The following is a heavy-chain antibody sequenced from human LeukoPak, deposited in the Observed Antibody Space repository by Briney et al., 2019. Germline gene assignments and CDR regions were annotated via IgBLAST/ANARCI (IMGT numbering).Heavy chain of an antibody. CDR3: ARARSSSWYDWFDP. CDR2: INWNGGST. Sequence: GGSLRLPCAASGFTFYDYGMSWVRQAPGKGLEWVSGINWNGGSTGYADSVKGRFTISRDNAKKSLYLQMNSLRAEDTALYHCARARSSSWYDWFDPWGQGTLVTVSS. J-gene: IGHJ5*02. D-gene: IGHD6-13*01. CDR1: GFTFYDYG. V-gene: IGHV3-20*01.